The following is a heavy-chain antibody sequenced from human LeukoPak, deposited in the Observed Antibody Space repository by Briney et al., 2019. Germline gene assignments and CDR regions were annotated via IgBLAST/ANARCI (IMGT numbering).Heavy chain of an antibody. CDR1: GGSMSTYY. J-gene: IGHJ1*01. V-gene: IGHV4-59*12. CDR3: ARRLLGYCSGGSCYSGYFQH. Sequence: PSETLSLTCTVSGGSMSTYYWSWIRQPPGKGLEWIGYIYYSGSTNYNPSLKSRVTISVDTSKNQFSLKLSSVTAADTAMYYCARRLLGYCSGGSCYSGYFQHWGQGTLVTVSS. CDR2: IYYSGST. D-gene: IGHD2-15*01.